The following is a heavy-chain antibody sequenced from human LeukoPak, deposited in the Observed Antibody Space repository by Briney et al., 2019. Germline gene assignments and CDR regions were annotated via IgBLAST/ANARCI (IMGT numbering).Heavy chain of an antibody. V-gene: IGHV1-46*03. CDR2: INPSGGST. CDR1: GYTFTSYY. Sequence: ASVKVSCKASGYTFTSYYMHWVRQAPGQGLEWMGIINPSGGSTSYAQKFQGRVTMTRDTSTSTVYMELSSLRSEDTAVYYGAREMITFGGVIAGGPGYWGQGTLVTVSS. CDR3: AREMITFGGVIAGGPGY. J-gene: IGHJ4*02. D-gene: IGHD3-16*02.